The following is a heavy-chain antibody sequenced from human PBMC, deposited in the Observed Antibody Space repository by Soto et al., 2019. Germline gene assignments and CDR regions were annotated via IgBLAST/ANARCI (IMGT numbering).Heavy chain of an antibody. V-gene: IGHV1-8*01. J-gene: IGHJ6*02. CDR2: MNPNSGNT. D-gene: IGHD3-22*01. Sequence: ASVKVSCKASGYTFTSYDINWVRQATGQGLEWMGWMNPNSGNTGYAQKFQGRVTMTRNTSISTAYMELSSLRSEDTAVYSCARVGNVYDSSGYYYYYYGMDVWGQGTTVTVSS. CDR3: ARVGNVYDSSGYYYYYYGMDV. CDR1: GYTFTSYD.